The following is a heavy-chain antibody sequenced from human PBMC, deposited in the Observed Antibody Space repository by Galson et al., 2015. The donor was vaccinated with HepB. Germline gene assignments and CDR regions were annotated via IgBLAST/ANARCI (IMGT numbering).Heavy chain of an antibody. CDR1: GFTFSSYS. D-gene: IGHD2-2*01. V-gene: IGHV3-21*01. Sequence: SLRLSCAASGFTFSSYSMNWVRQAPGKGLEWVSSISSSSSYIYYADSVKGRFTISRDNAKNSLYLQMNSLRAEDTAVYYCARGTNYCSSTSCSTFDYWGQGTLVTVSS. J-gene: IGHJ4*02. CDR2: ISSSSSYI. CDR3: ARGTNYCSSTSCSTFDY.